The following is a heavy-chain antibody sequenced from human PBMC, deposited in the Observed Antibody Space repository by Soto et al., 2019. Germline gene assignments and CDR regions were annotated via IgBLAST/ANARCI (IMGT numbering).Heavy chain of an antibody. CDR2: IYPGDSDT. CDR3: ARGLGDIVVVPAAPGADAFDI. D-gene: IGHD2-2*01. CDR1: GYSFANYW. Sequence: GESLKISCKASGYSFANYWIGWVRQMPGKGLEWMGIIYPGDSDTRYSPSFQGQVTISADKSISTAYLQWSSLKASDTAMYYCARGLGDIVVVPAAPGADAFDIWGQGTMVTVSS. V-gene: IGHV5-51*01. J-gene: IGHJ3*02.